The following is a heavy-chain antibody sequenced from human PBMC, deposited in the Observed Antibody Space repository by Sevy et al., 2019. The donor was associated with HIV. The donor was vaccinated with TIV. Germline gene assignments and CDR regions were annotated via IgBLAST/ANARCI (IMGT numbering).Heavy chain of an antibody. CDR1: GDSVSSNSAA. CDR2: TYYRSKWFN. J-gene: IGHJ4*02. V-gene: IGHV6-1*01. D-gene: IGHD2-8*02. CDR3: ARTGGVTWDDS. Sequence: SQTLSLTCAISGDSVSSNSAAWSWIRQSPSRGLEWLGRTYYRSKWFNDYALSVKSRITINPDTSKNQFSLQLDSVTPDDTAVYFCARTGGVTWDDSRGQGTLVTVSS.